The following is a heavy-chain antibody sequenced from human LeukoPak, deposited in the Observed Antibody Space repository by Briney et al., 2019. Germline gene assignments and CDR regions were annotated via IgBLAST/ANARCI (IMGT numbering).Heavy chain of an antibody. Sequence: GGSLRLSCAASGFTFSSYSMNWVRQAPGKGLEWVSSISRSSSYIYYADSVKGRFTISRDNAKNSLYLQMNSLRAEDTAVYYCAKDSITMIWNAFDIWGQGTMVTVSS. J-gene: IGHJ3*02. V-gene: IGHV3-21*04. CDR1: GFTFSSYS. D-gene: IGHD3-22*01. CDR3: AKDSITMIWNAFDI. CDR2: ISRSSSYI.